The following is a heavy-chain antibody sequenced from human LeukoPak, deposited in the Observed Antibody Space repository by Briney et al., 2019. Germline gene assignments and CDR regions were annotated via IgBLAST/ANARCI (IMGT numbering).Heavy chain of an antibody. CDR1: GFTFSDYY. V-gene: IGHV4-4*07. J-gene: IGHJ6*03. D-gene: IGHD4-23*01. CDR3: AREVADYGGYYYYHYMDV. Sequence: GSLRLSCAASGFTFSDYYMSWIRQPAGKGLEWIGRIYTSGSNNYNPSLKSRVTMSVDTSKSQFSLKLSSVTAADTAMYYCAREVADYGGYYYYHYMDVWGKGTTVTISS. CDR2: IYTSGSN.